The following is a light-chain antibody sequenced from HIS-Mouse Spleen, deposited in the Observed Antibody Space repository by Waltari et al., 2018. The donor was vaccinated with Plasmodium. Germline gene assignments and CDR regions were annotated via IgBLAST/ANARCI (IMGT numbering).Light chain of an antibody. J-gene: IGKJ1*01. V-gene: IGKV1-5*03. CDR1: QSIGSW. Sequence: IQMTQSPSTLSASVGDRVTITCRASQSIGSWLAGYQQKPGKAPKLLIYKASSLESGVPSRFSGSGSGTEFTLTISSLQPDDFATYYCQQYNSYSWTFGQGTKVEIK. CDR2: KAS. CDR3: QQYNSYSWT.